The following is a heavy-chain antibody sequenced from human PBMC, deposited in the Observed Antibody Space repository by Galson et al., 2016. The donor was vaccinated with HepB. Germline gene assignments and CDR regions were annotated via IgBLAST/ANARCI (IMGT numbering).Heavy chain of an antibody. CDR3: ARARYKCGSSGMDV. D-gene: IGHD5-12*01. Sequence: SETLSLTCAVYGGSFSGYYWSWIRQPPGKGLEWIGEINDSGSTNYNPSLKSRVIISVDTSKNQFSLKVRSVAAADTGVYFCARARYKCGSSGMDVWGQGTTVTVSS. J-gene: IGHJ6*02. CDR1: GGSFSGYY. CDR2: INDSGST. V-gene: IGHV4-34*01.